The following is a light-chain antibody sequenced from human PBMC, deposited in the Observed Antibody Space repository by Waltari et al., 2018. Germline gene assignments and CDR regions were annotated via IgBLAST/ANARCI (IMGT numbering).Light chain of an antibody. Sequence: DIVMTQSPDSLAVSLGERALINCTSSQNLLFTSNDKNYLAWYQQKPGQPPNLLIYWASTRKSGVPDRFSGSGSGTDFTLTISSLQAEDVAVYYCQQYYNPPLTFGGGTKVEIK. CDR3: QQYYNPPLT. CDR1: QNLLFTSNDKNY. J-gene: IGKJ4*01. CDR2: WAS. V-gene: IGKV4-1*01.